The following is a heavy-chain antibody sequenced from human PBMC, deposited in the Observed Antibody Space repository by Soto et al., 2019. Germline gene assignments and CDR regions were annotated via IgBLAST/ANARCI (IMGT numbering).Heavy chain of an antibody. V-gene: IGHV3-48*01. CDR3: ARSRYNDY. CDR1: GFTFSSYS. Sequence: EVQLVESGGGLVQPGGSLRLSCAASGFTFSSYSMNWVRQAPGKGLEWLSDIRGSGTSISYRDSVRGRFTISRDKAKNSLYRQIDSLGAEDTAVYYCARSRYNDYWGQGTLVTVSS. D-gene: IGHD1-1*01. CDR2: IRGSGTSI. J-gene: IGHJ4*02.